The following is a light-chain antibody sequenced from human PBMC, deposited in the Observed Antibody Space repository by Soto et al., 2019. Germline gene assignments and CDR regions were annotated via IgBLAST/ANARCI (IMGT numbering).Light chain of an antibody. CDR2: GNR. V-gene: IGLV1-40*01. J-gene: IGLJ3*02. CDR3: CSYAGSYTWV. CDR1: SSNLGAGYD. Sequence: QSVLTQPPSVSGAPGQRVTISCTGNSSNLGAGYDVHWYQQLPGAAPKLVIFGNRNRPSGVPERFSGSKSGNTASLTISGLQAEDEADYSCCSYAGSYTWVFGGGTKVTVL.